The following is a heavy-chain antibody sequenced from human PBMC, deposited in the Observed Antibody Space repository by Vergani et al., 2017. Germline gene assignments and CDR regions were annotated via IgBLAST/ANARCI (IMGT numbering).Heavy chain of an antibody. D-gene: IGHD2-15*01. Sequence: QVQLQASGPGRVKPSQTLSLTCTMSGGSISAGYYFWSWIRQPPGKELEWLGHISASGNASHSPSLKTRVSMSVDTSKNQFSLTVTSVTAADTAIYFCARRSGGYYSGGKVHPLRTAFDVWGHGTVVTVSS. CDR3: ARRSGGYYSGGKVHPLRTAFDV. J-gene: IGHJ3*01. CDR2: ISASGNA. V-gene: IGHV4-61*02. CDR1: GGSISAGYYF.